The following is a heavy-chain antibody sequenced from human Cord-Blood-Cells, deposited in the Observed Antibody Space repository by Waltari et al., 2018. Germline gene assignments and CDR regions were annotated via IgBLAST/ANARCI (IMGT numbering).Heavy chain of an antibody. CDR2: RKRDGGVT. CDR3: ARDRRNVEMATNNWFDP. J-gene: IGHJ5*02. CDR1: GFTFSSYW. Sequence: EVQLVESGGGLVQPGGSLRLSCAASGFTFSSYWMHWVRHAPGRGLVWYSGRKRDGGVTSDAYSVKGRSTSSIENAKNTLYLQMNSLRAEDTAVYYCARDRRNVEMATNNWFDPWGQGTLVTVSS. D-gene: IGHD5-12*01. V-gene: IGHV3-74*01.